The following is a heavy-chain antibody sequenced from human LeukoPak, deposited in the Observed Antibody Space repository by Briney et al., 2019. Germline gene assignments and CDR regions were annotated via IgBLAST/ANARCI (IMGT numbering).Heavy chain of an antibody. Sequence: SVKVSCKASGGTFSSYAISWVRQAPGQGLESMGGIIPIFGTANYAQKFQGRVTITADESTSTAYMELSSLRSEDTAVYYCARDLDYYGSKWFDPWGQGTLVTVSS. CDR1: GGTFSSYA. D-gene: IGHD3-10*01. J-gene: IGHJ5*02. CDR2: IIPIFGTA. V-gene: IGHV1-69*13. CDR3: ARDLDYYGSKWFDP.